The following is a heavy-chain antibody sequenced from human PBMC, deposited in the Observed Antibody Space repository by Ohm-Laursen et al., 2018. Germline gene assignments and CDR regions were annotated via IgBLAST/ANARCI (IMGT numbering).Heavy chain of an antibody. J-gene: IGHJ5*02. V-gene: IGHV1-69*04. CDR1: GGTFSSYA. CDR2: IIPILGIA. CDR3: ARDGDQRDNWFDP. D-gene: IGHD2-2*01. Sequence: GASVKVSCKVSGGTFSSYAISWVRQAPGQGLEWMGRIIPILGIANYAQKFQGRVTITADKSTSTAYMELSSLRSDDTAVYYCARDGDQRDNWFDPWGQGTLVTVSS.